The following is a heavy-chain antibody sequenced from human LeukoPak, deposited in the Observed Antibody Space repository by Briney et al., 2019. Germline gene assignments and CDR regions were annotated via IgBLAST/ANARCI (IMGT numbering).Heavy chain of an antibody. Sequence: GGSLRLSCAASGFTFSSYSMNWVRQAPGKGLEWVANIKQDGSEKYYVDSVKGRFTISRDNAKNSLYLQMNSLRAEDTAVYYCARVKLAMVRGVIIPHSINWFDPWGQGTLVTVSS. V-gene: IGHV3-7*01. CDR1: GFTFSSYS. CDR3: ARVKLAMVRGVIIPHSINWFDP. CDR2: IKQDGSEK. D-gene: IGHD3-10*01. J-gene: IGHJ5*02.